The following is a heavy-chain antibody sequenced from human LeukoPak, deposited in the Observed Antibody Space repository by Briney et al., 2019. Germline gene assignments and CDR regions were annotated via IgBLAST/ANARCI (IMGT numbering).Heavy chain of an antibody. D-gene: IGHD6-13*01. Sequence: PSETLSLTCAVYGGSFSGYYWSWIRQPPGKGLEWIGEINQSGSINFNPSLKSRVTLSVDTSKNQISLKLTSVTAADMAVYYCARQHSTTWYRIPAYFDYWGQGILATVSS. CDR2: INQSGSI. CDR3: ARQHSTTWYRIPAYFDY. J-gene: IGHJ4*02. CDR1: GGSFSGYY. V-gene: IGHV4-34*01.